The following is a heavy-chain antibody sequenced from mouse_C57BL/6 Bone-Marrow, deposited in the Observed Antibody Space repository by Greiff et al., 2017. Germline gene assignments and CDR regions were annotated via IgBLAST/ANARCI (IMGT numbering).Heavy chain of an antibody. CDR2: IYPRSGNT. CDR1: GYTFTSYG. Sequence: QVQLQQSGAELARPGASVKLSCKASGYTFTSYGISWVKQSTGQGLEWIGEIYPRSGNTYYNEKFKGKATLTADKSSSTAYMELRSLTSEDSAVYFCARGLRGYFDVWGTGTTVTVSS. J-gene: IGHJ1*03. CDR3: ARGLRGYFDV. D-gene: IGHD3-1*01. V-gene: IGHV1-81*01.